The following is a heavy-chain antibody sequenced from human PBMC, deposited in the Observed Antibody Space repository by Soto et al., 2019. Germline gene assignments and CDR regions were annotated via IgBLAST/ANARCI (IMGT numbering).Heavy chain of an antibody. Sequence: SETLSLSGTVSGASISGYYWSWIRKSAGKGLEWIGRIYATGTTDYNPSLKSRVMMSVDTSKKQFSLKLRSVTAADTAVYYCVRDGTKTLRDWFDPWGQGISVTVSS. J-gene: IGHJ5*02. CDR1: GASISGYY. CDR2: IYATGTT. CDR3: VRDGTKTLRDWFDP. V-gene: IGHV4-4*07. D-gene: IGHD1-1*01.